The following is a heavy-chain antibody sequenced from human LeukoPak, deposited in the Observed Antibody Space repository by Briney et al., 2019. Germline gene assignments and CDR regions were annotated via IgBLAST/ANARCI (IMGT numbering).Heavy chain of an antibody. J-gene: IGHJ4*02. V-gene: IGHV4-4*07. Sequence: PSETLSLTCTVSGGSISSYYWSWIRQPAGKGLEWIGRIYTSGSTNYNPSLKSRVTMSVDTSKNQFSLKLSSVTAADTAVYHCARGNLGHQLTGAIDYWGQGTLVTVSS. D-gene: IGHD1-14*01. CDR3: ARGNLGHQLTGAIDY. CDR2: IYTSGST. CDR1: GGSISSYY.